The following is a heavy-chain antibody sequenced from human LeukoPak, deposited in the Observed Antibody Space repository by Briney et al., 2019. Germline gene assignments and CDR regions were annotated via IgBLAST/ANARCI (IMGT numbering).Heavy chain of an antibody. V-gene: IGHV3-21*01. Sequence: PGGSLRLSCAASGFTFSTYSMNWVRQAPGKGLEWVSSITSPVGHIYYADSLNGRITISRDNARSSLYLQMNSLRAEDTAVYYCATDGRSSGWYGFDYWGQGTLVTVSS. J-gene: IGHJ4*02. CDR2: ITSPVGHI. CDR3: ATDGRSSGWYGFDY. CDR1: GFTFSTYS. D-gene: IGHD6-19*01.